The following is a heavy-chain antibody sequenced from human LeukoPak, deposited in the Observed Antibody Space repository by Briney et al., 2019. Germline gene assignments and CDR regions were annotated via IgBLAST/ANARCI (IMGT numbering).Heavy chain of an antibody. CDR2: IRSKAYGGTT. Sequence: GGSLRLSCTVSGFTFGDYTMSWVRQAPGKGREWVGFIRSKAYGGTTEYAASVKGRFTVSRDDSKSIAYRQMNSLKTDDTAVYYCTTLGVTMIVVATGWFDPWGQGTLVTVSS. D-gene: IGHD3-22*01. CDR3: TTLGVTMIVVATGWFDP. J-gene: IGHJ5*02. CDR1: GFTFGDYT. V-gene: IGHV3-49*04.